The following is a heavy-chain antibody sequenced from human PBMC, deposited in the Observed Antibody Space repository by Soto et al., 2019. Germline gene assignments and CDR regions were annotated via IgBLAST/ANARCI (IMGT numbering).Heavy chain of an antibody. Sequence: GGSLRLSCAASGFSFSSYAMSWVRQAPGKGLEWVSAISGSGGSTYYADSVKGRFTLSRDNSKNTLYLQMNSLRAEDTAVYYCAKVISVATPYYYYDMDVWGKGTTVTVSS. V-gene: IGHV3-23*01. CDR3: AKVISVATPYYYYDMDV. D-gene: IGHD3-3*02. CDR2: ISGSGGST. CDR1: GFSFSSYA. J-gene: IGHJ6*03.